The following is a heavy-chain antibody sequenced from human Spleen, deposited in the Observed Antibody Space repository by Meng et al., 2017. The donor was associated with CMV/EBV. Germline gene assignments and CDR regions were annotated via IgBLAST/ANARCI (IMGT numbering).Heavy chain of an antibody. CDR2: MNPNSDHT. D-gene: IGHD2-15*01. V-gene: IGHV1-8*01. Sequence: ASVKVSCKASGYTFTSYDINWVRQATGQGLEWMGWMNPNSDHTGYAHKFQGRVTMTRDTSTSTVYMELSSLRSEDTAMYYCAREELYCSGGRCYSGYYYGMDVWGQGTTVTVSS. CDR3: AREELYCSGGRCYSGYYYGMDV. CDR1: GYTFTSYD. J-gene: IGHJ6*02.